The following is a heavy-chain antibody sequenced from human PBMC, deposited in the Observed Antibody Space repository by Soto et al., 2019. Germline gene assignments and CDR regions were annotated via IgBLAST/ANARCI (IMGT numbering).Heavy chain of an antibody. CDR2: ISGSGDYT. D-gene: IGHD6-19*01. J-gene: IGHJ4*02. V-gene: IGHV3-23*01. CDR1: GFTFSIYA. Sequence: EVQLLESGGGLVQPGGSLRLSCAASGFTFSIYAMSWVRQAPGKGLEWVSAISGSGDYTYYADSVKGRFAISRDNSKNTLYLQMNSLRAADTAVFYGAKVLKAVAGTYDYWGQGTLVTVSS. CDR3: AKVLKAVAGTYDY.